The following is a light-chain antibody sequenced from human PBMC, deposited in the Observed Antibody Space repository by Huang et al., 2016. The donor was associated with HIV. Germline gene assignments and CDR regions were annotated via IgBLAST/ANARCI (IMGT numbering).Light chain of an antibody. Sequence: DIVMTQSPLSLPVTPGEPASISCRSSQSLLHSNGYNYLDWYLQKPGQSPQLLIYLGSNRASGVPDRFSGSGSGTDFTLKISRGEAEDVGVYYCMQPLQTPWTFGQGTKVEIK. CDR2: LGS. CDR1: QSLLHSNGYNY. V-gene: IGKV2-28*01. J-gene: IGKJ1*01. CDR3: MQPLQTPWT.